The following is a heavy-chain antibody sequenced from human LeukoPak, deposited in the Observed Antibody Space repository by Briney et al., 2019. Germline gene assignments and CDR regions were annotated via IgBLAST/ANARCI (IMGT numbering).Heavy chain of an antibody. CDR2: IYVGDSET. V-gene: IGHV5-51*01. Sequence: GESLKISCKGSGYSFSSYWIGWVRQMPGKGLEGMGLIYVGDSETKYSPPFQGQVTISVDKPINTAYLQWSSPKAPDTATYYCARLRSGWADYVDIWRQATLVTVSS. D-gene: IGHD3-16*01. CDR3: ARLRSGWADYVDI. J-gene: IGHJ4*02. CDR1: GYSFSSYW.